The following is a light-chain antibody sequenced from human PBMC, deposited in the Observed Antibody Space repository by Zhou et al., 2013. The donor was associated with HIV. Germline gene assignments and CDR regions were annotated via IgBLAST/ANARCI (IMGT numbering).Light chain of an antibody. V-gene: IGKV1-5*03. CDR2: EAS. J-gene: IGKJ3*01. Sequence: DIQMTQSPSTVSASVGDRVTITCRASENIYKWLAWYKQRPGKAPNLLIYEASTLEGGVPWRFSGSGSGAHFTLTIDSLQPEDFATYYCHQSWFTPFTFGPGT. CDR1: ENIYKW. CDR3: HQSWFTPFT.